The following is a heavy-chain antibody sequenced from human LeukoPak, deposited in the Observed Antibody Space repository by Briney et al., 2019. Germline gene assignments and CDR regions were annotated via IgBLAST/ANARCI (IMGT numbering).Heavy chain of an antibody. CDR1: GFTFSNSW. V-gene: IGHV3-74*01. D-gene: IGHD6-19*01. J-gene: IGHJ4*02. CDR3: ARVTSVTGTIFDY. Sequence: PGGSLRLSCAASGFTFSNSWMHWVRQAPGKRLVWVSRINSDGSSTSYADSVKGRFTISRDNAKSTLYLQMNSLRAEDTAVYYCARVTSVTGTIFDYWGQGSLVTVSP. CDR2: INSDGSST.